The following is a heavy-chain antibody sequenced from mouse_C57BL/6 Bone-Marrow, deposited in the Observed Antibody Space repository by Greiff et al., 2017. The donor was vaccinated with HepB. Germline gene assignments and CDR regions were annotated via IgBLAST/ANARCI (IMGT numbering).Heavy chain of an antibody. CDR2: INSDGGST. Sequence: EVKLMESGGGLVQPGESLKLSCESNEYEFPSHDMSWVRKTPEKRLELVAAINSDGGSTYYPDTMERRFIISRDNTKKTLYLQMSSLRSEDTALYYCATIYYDCYYAMDYWGQGTSVTVSS. V-gene: IGHV5-2*01. D-gene: IGHD2-4*01. CDR1: EYEFPSHD. CDR3: ATIYYDCYYAMDY. J-gene: IGHJ4*01.